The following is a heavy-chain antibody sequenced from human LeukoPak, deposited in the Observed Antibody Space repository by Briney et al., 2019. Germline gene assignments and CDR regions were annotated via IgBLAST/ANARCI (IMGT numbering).Heavy chain of an antibody. CDR3: ASSRSYGGSSALDY. Sequence: ASVKVSCKASGYTFTSYDINWVRQATGQGLEWMGWMNTNSGNTGYAQKLQGRVTMTRNTSISTAYMELSSLRSEDTAVYYCASSRSYGGSSALDYWGQGTLVTVSS. V-gene: IGHV1-8*01. D-gene: IGHD4-23*01. CDR1: GYTFTSYD. CDR2: MNTNSGNT. J-gene: IGHJ4*02.